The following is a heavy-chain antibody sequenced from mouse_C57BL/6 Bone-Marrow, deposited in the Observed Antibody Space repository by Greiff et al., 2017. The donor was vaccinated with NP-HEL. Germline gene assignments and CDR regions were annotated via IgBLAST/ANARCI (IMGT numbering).Heavy chain of an antibody. J-gene: IGHJ4*01. CDR3: ARHEIYYDYDVGAMDY. Sequence: QVQLQQSGAELVKPGASVKLSCKASGYTFTEYPIHWVKQRSGQGLEWIGWFYPGSGSIKYNEKFKDKATLTADKSSSTVYMELSRLTSEDSAVYFCARHEIYYDYDVGAMDYWGQGTSVTVSS. CDR1: GYTFTEYP. CDR2: FYPGSGSI. V-gene: IGHV1-62-2*01. D-gene: IGHD2-4*01.